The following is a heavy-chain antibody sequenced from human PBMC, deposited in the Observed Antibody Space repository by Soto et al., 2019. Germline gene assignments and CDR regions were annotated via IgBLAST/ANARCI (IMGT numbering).Heavy chain of an antibody. Sequence: GGSLRLSCAASGFTFSSYGMHWVRQAPGKGLEWVAVIWYDGSNKYYADSVKGRFTISRDNSKNTLYLQMNSLRAEDTAVYYCARDYYGDYVDYYYGMDVWGQGTTVTVFS. D-gene: IGHD4-17*01. J-gene: IGHJ6*02. CDR1: GFTFSSYG. V-gene: IGHV3-33*01. CDR3: ARDYYGDYVDYYYGMDV. CDR2: IWYDGSNK.